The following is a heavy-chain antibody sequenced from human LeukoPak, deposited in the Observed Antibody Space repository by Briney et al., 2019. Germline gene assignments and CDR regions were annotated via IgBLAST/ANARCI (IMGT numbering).Heavy chain of an antibody. Sequence: GESLQISCKGSGYSFTSYWIGWVRQMPGKGLEWMGIIYPGDSDTRYSPSFQGQVTISADKSISTAYLQWSSLKASDTAMYYCARHFTGAAAGVGDDYWGQGTLVTVSS. CDR2: IYPGDSDT. J-gene: IGHJ4*02. CDR3: ARHFTGAAAGVGDDY. V-gene: IGHV5-51*01. D-gene: IGHD6-13*01. CDR1: GYSFTSYW.